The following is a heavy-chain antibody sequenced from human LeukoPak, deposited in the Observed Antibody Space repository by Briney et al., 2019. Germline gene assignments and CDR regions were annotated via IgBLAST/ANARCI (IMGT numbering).Heavy chain of an antibody. D-gene: IGHD2-8*01. V-gene: IGHV4-59*02. CDR1: GGSVSSYY. CDR2: IYYSGST. J-gene: IGHJ5*02. Sequence: PSETLFLTCTVSGGSVSSYYWSWIRQPPGKGLEWIGYIYYSGSTNYNPSLKSRVTISVDTSKNQFSLKLSSVTAADTAVYYCARDGCTNGVCSNWFDPWGQGTLVTVSS. CDR3: ARDGCTNGVCSNWFDP.